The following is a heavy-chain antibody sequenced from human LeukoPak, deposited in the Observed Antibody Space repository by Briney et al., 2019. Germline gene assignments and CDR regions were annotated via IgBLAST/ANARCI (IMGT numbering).Heavy chain of an antibody. J-gene: IGHJ3*02. CDR2: IKQDGSEK. Sequence: GGSLRLSCAASGFTFSSYWMSWVRQAPGKGLEWVANIKQDGSEKYYVDSVKGRFTISRDNAKNSLYLQMNSLRAEDTAVYYCARDQHYDFWSGYHLGAFDIWGQGTMVTVSS. V-gene: IGHV3-7*01. CDR3: ARDQHYDFWSGYHLGAFDI. CDR1: GFTFSSYW. D-gene: IGHD3-3*01.